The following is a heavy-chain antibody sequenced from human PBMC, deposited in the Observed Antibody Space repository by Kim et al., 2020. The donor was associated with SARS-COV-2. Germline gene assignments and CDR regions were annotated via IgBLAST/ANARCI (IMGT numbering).Heavy chain of an antibody. CDR3: ARHGRWSPPGPSHARGVMAAPFGDP. CDR1: GGSIRSSGYY. V-gene: IGHV4-39*01. Sequence: SETLSLTCTVSGGSIRSSGYYWAWIRQPPGKGLEWIGNIFFSGSTYYNPSLKSRVTISVDTSKDQFSLKLRSVTAADTAVYWCARHGRWSPPGPSHARGVMAAPFGDPWGQGTLVTVSS. D-gene: IGHD1-26*01. J-gene: IGHJ5*02. CDR2: IFFSGST.